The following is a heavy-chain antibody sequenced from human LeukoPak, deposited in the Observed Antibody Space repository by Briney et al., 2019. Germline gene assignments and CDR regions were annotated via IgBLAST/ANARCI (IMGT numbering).Heavy chain of an antibody. D-gene: IGHD6-19*01. Sequence: GGSLRLSCAASGFTFSTYGMNWVRQAPGKGLVWVSRINSDGSSTSYADSVKGRFTISRDNAKNTLYLQMNSLRAEDTAVYYCARDGQWLVDDAFDIWGQGTMVTVSS. J-gene: IGHJ3*02. CDR1: GFTFSTYG. CDR2: INSDGSST. CDR3: ARDGQWLVDDAFDI. V-gene: IGHV3-74*01.